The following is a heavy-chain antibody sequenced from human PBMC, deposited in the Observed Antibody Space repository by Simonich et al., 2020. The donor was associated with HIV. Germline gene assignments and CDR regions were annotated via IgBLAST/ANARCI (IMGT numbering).Heavy chain of an antibody. Sequence: QVQLVQSGAEVKKPGVSVKVSCKASGYTFTDNPLHWVRQAPGQGLEWMGWINPNSGVTKYAQKFQGRITMTRDTTISTAYMELSSLRSDDTAVYYCARDVDCWGQGTLVTVSS. CDR1: GYTFTDNP. J-gene: IGHJ4*02. V-gene: IGHV1-2*02. CDR2: INPNSGVT. CDR3: ARDVDC.